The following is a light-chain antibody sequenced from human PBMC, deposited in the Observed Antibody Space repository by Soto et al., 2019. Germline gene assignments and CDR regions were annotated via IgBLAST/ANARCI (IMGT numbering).Light chain of an antibody. Sequence: EIVWTKFPGTLYLSPGERATLSCSASQSVSSTSLAWYQQKPGQAPGLLIYGAFRRAYGIADRFICSVSGTDFTLTISRLAAEDLAVYYCQQYGSLPLTCGGGTKVEIK. J-gene: IGKJ4*02. CDR1: QSVSSTS. CDR2: GAF. V-gene: IGKV3-20*01. CDR3: QQYGSLPLT.